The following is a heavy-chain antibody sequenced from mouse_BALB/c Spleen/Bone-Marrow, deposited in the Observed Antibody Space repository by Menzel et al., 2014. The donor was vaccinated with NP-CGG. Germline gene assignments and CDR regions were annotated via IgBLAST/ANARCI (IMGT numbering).Heavy chain of an antibody. CDR2: ISNLAYSI. CDR3: ARFISTVVVDAMDY. V-gene: IGHV5-15*02. CDR1: GFTFSDYG. Sequence: EVQGEESGGGLVQPGGSRKLSCAASGFTFSDYGMAWVRQAPGKGPEWVAFISNLAYSIYYADTVTGRFTISRDNAKSPLYLEMSSLRSEDTAMYYCARFISTVVVDAMDYWGQGTSVTVSS. D-gene: IGHD1-1*01. J-gene: IGHJ4*01.